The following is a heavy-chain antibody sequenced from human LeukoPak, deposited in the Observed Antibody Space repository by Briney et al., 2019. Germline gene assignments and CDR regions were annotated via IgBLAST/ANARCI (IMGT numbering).Heavy chain of an antibody. CDR3: ARVDGGEWYYFDY. V-gene: IGHV1-46*01. J-gene: IGHJ4*02. CDR1: GYTFTSYY. D-gene: IGHD2-8*02. CDR2: ISPTGGNT. Sequence: ASVKVSCKASGYTFTSYYMQWVRQAPGQGFEWMGMISPTGGNTNYAQNFQGRVTMTLDTSISTGYMELSRLRSDDTAIYFCARVDGGEWYYFDYWGQGTLVTVFS.